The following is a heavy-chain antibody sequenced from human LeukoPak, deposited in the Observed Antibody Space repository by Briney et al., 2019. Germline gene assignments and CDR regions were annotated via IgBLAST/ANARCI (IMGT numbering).Heavy chain of an antibody. D-gene: IGHD6-13*01. CDR1: GFTFSTYS. Sequence: GGSLRLSCAASGFTFSTYSINWVRQARGEGLEWGSYIGTSSSPIYYADSVKGRFTISRDNAKNSLYLQMNSLRAEDTAVYYCARVTIAPAGTHFDYWGQGTLVTVSS. J-gene: IGHJ4*02. V-gene: IGHV3-48*01. CDR2: IGTSSSPI. CDR3: ARVTIAPAGTHFDY.